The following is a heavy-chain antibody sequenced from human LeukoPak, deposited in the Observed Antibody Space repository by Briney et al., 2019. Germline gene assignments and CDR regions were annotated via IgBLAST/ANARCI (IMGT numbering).Heavy chain of an antibody. Sequence: PGGSLRLSCAASGFTFSSYAMSWVRQAPRKGLEWVSNISASGGSTFYADSVKGRFTISRDISKNTLYLQVNSLRAEDTAVYYCVKRGTTGTKEFDYWGQGTLVTVSS. V-gene: IGHV3-23*01. D-gene: IGHD1-1*01. J-gene: IGHJ4*02. CDR3: VKRGTTGTKEFDY. CDR1: GFTFSSYA. CDR2: ISASGGST.